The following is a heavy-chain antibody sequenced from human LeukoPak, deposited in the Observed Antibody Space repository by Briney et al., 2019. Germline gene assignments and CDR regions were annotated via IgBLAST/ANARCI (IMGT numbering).Heavy chain of an antibody. Sequence: GGSLRLSCAASGFTVSSNYMSWVRQAPGKGLEWVSVIYSGGSTYYADSVKGRFTISRDNSKNTLYLQMNSLRAEDTAVYYCARGGIAVAGPIDYWGQGTLVTVSS. CDR3: ARGGIAVAGPIDY. V-gene: IGHV3-66*01. CDR1: GFTVSSNY. CDR2: IYSGGST. D-gene: IGHD6-19*01. J-gene: IGHJ4*02.